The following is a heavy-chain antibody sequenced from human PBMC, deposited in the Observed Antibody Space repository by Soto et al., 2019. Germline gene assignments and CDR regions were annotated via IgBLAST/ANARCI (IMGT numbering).Heavy chain of an antibody. CDR3: ARDPGGYSYGHYFDY. CDR2: ISAYNGNT. V-gene: IGHV1-18*04. D-gene: IGHD5-18*01. Sequence: ASVKVSCKASGYTFTSYGISWVLQAPGQGLEWMGWISAYNGNTNYAQKLQGRVTMTTDTSTSTAYMELRSLRSDDTAVYYCARDPGGYSYGHYFDYWGQGTLVTSPQ. J-gene: IGHJ4*02. CDR1: GYTFTSYG.